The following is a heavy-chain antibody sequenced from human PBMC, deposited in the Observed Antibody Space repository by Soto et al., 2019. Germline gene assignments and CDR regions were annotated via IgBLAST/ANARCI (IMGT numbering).Heavy chain of an antibody. J-gene: IGHJ4*02. Sequence: GGSLRLSCAASGFTFSSYWMHWVRQAPGKGLVWVSRIISDGSGTSYADSVKGRFTISRDNAKNTLYLQMNSLRADDTAVYYCARDPTYYYDSSGYYDYWGQGAQVTVSS. D-gene: IGHD3-22*01. CDR1: GFTFSSYW. V-gene: IGHV3-74*01. CDR2: IISDGSGT. CDR3: ARDPTYYYDSSGYYDY.